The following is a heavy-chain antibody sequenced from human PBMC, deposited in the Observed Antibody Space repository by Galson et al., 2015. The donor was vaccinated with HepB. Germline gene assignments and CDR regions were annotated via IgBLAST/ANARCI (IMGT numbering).Heavy chain of an antibody. CDR2: MYLGDSDT. D-gene: IGHD3-16*01. CDR3: ARGLSRATHENFFDY. Sequence: QSGAEVKKPGESLKISCKGSGYDFTNYWIGWVRQRPGKGLEWMGIMYLGDSDTRYSPSFEGRVTISADKSISTAYLQWSGLTASDTAIYFCARGLSRATHENFFDYWGQGTLVTVSS. CDR1: GYDFTNYW. V-gene: IGHV5-51*01. J-gene: IGHJ4*02.